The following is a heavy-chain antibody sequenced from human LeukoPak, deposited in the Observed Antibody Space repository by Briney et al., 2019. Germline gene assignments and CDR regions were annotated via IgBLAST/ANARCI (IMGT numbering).Heavy chain of an antibody. J-gene: IGHJ5*02. CDR1: GYTFTTYG. V-gene: IGHV1-18*01. CDR3: ARELYGRFDP. CDR2: INPYNGNT. D-gene: IGHD2-8*01. Sequence: ASVKVSCRTSGYTFTTYGIGGVRQAPGQGREWMGWINPYNGNTKYAQKLPGRVTMTTDTSTTTAYMELRSLRSADTAVYSCARELYGRFDPWGQGTLVTVSS.